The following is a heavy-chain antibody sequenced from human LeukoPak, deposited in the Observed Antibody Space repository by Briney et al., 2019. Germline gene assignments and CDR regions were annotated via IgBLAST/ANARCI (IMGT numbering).Heavy chain of an antibody. D-gene: IGHD5-18*01. Sequence: PGGSLRLSCAASGFTFSSYAMSWVRQAPGKGLEWVSAISGSGGSTYYADSVKGRFTISRDNSKNTLYLQMNSLRAEDTAVYYCAKGAILMIQLWLRPPYFDYWGQGTLVTVSS. V-gene: IGHV3-23*01. CDR2: ISGSGGST. J-gene: IGHJ4*02. CDR3: AKGAILMIQLWLRPPYFDY. CDR1: GFTFSSYA.